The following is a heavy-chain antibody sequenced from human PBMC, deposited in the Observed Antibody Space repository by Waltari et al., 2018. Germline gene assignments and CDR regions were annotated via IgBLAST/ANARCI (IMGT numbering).Heavy chain of an antibody. CDR1: GGSISSYY. V-gene: IGHV4-4*07. CDR3: AITRALYGMDV. J-gene: IGHJ6*02. Sequence: QVQLQESGPGLVKPSETLYLTCTVSGGSISSYYWSWIRQPAGKGLEWIGRIYTSGRTNYNPALKGRVTMSVDTSKNQFSLKPSCVTAADTAVYYCAITRALYGMDVWGQGTTVTVSS. D-gene: IGHD2-2*01. CDR2: IYTSGRT.